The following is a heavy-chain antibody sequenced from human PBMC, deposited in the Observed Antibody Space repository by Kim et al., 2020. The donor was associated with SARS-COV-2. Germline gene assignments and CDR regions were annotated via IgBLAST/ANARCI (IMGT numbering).Heavy chain of an antibody. CDR2: INPNSGGT. CDR3: AREAVNTIGYDYGMDV. CDR1: GYTFTGYY. V-gene: IGHV1-2*02. Sequence: ASVKVSCKASGYTFTGYYMHWVRQAPGQGLEWMGWINPNSGGTNYAQKFQGRVNMTRDTFISTAYMELSRLRSDDTPGYYCAREAVNTIGYDYGMDVWGQVTTVTFSS. D-gene: IGHD4-4*01. J-gene: IGHJ6*02.